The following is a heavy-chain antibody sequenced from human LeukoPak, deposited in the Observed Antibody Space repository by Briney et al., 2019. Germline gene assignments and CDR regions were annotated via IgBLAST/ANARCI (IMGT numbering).Heavy chain of an antibody. CDR1: GYTFTGYY. CDR3: ARDRPRGYYYDSSAPDY. D-gene: IGHD3-22*01. CDR2: INPNSGGT. Sequence: ASVKVSCKASGYTFTGYYMRWVRQAPGQGLEWMGWINPNSGGTNYAQKFRGRVTMTRDTSISTAYMELSRLRSDDTAVYYCARDRPRGYYYDSSAPDYWGQGTLVTVSS. V-gene: IGHV1-2*02. J-gene: IGHJ4*02.